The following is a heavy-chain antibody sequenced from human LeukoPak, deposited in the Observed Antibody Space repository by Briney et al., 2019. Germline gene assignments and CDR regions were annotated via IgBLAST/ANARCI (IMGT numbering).Heavy chain of an antibody. V-gene: IGHV4-4*09. Sequence: SETLSLTCTVSGGSISSYYWSWIRQPPGKGLEWIGYIYTSGSTNHNPSLKSRVTISVDTSKNQFSLKLSSVTAADTAVYYCARHGPSRDGYNLNYWGQGTLVTVSS. CDR2: IYTSGST. CDR3: ARHGPSRDGYNLNY. CDR1: GGSISSYY. D-gene: IGHD5-24*01. J-gene: IGHJ4*02.